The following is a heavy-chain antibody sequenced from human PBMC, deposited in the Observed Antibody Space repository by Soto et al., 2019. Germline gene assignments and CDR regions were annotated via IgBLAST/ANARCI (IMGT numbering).Heavy chain of an antibody. Sequence: SVKVSCKASGGTFSSYAISWVRQAPGQGLGWMGGIIPILGTANYAQKFQGRVTITADESTSTAYMELSSLRSEDTAVYYCARDSSRYTNWFDPWGQGTLVTVSS. CDR1: GGTFSSYA. CDR2: IIPILGTA. D-gene: IGHD3-22*01. J-gene: IGHJ5*02. V-gene: IGHV1-69*13. CDR3: ARDSSRYTNWFDP.